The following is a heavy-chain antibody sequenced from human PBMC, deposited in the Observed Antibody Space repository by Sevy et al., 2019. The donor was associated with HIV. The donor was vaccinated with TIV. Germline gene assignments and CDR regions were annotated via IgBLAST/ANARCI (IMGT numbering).Heavy chain of an antibody. CDR3: VKDRGYSYSSIDF. J-gene: IGHJ4*02. CDR1: EFIFDDYA. CDR2: ISWNSGAI. Sequence: GGSLRLSCAASEFIFDDYAMHWVRQVPGRGLQWGSGISWNSGAIDYADSVKGRFTMSRDNAKNSLYLQMNNLRLEDTALYYCVKDRGYSYSSIDFWGQGTLVTVSS. D-gene: IGHD5-18*01. V-gene: IGHV3-9*01.